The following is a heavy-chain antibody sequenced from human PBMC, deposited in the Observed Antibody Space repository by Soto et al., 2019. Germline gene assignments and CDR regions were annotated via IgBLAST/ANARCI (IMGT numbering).Heavy chain of an antibody. J-gene: IGHJ4*02. CDR1: GFTFSSYA. CDR2: ISGSGGST. CDR3: AKERGKYSSRPEFDY. Sequence: EVQLLESGGGLVQPGGSLRLSCAASGFTFSSYAMSWVRQAPGKGLEWVSAISGSGGSTYYADSVKGRFTISRDNSKNQLDLQMNSLRAEDTAVYYCAKERGKYSSRPEFDYWGQGTLVTVSS. V-gene: IGHV3-23*01. D-gene: IGHD6-19*01.